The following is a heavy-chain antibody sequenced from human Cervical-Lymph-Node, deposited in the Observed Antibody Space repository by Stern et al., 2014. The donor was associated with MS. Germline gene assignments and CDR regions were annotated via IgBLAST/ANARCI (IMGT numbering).Heavy chain of an antibody. V-gene: IGHV3-33*01. CDR1: GFTLSSYV. CDR3: ARVPTSSGWSAVGGFDY. CDR2: VWFGGTEE. Sequence: MQLVESGGGVVQPGRSLRLSCAASGFTLSSYVMHWVRQAPGKGLEWVALVWFGGTEEYYADSVKGRFTISRDNSKNTLFLQMSSLRVEDTAVYYCARVPTSSGWSAVGGFDYWGQGTLVTVSS. J-gene: IGHJ4*02. D-gene: IGHD6-19*01.